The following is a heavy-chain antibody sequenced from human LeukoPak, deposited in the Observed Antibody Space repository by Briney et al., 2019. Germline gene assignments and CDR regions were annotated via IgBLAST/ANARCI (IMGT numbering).Heavy chain of an antibody. V-gene: IGHV1-46*01. CDR2: INPSGGST. CDR3: ARVDDRGHYYDSSGPRKLFDY. D-gene: IGHD3-22*01. CDR1: GYTFTGYY. J-gene: IGHJ4*02. Sequence: ASVKVSCKASGYTFTGYYMHWVRQAPGQGLEWMGIINPSGGSTSYAQKFQGRVTMTRDMSTSTVYMELSSLRSDDTAVYYCARVDDRGHYYDSSGPRKLFDYWGQGTLVTVSS.